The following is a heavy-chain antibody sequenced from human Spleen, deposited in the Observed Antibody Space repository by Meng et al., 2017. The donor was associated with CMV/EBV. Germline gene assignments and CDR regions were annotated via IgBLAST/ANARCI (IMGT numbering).Heavy chain of an antibody. J-gene: IGHJ6*02. D-gene: IGHD2-15*01. CDR3: AKDESGGSFYYYGMDV. CDR1: GFTFDDYG. CDR2: INWNSGSI. V-gene: IGHV3-20*04. Sequence: GESLKISCAASGFTFDDYGMSWVRQAPGKGLEWVSGINWNSGSIGYADSVKGRFTISRDNAKNSLYLQMNSLRAEDTALYYCAKDESGGSFYYYGMDVWGQGTTVTVSS.